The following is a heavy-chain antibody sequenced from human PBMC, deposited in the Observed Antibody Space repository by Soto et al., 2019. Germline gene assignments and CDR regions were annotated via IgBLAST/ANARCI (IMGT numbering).Heavy chain of an antibody. Sequence: QVQLVQSGAEVKKPGSSVKVSCKASGGTFNTYSFGWLRQAPGQGLRGWGGIILFIGAPNYAQNFQDRVTITADESTTTAYMELSGLKSEDTAVYFCARGGDSSSLRAFYSYGFDVWGQGTSVTVSS. V-gene: IGHV1-69*01. CDR1: GGTFNTYS. J-gene: IGHJ6*02. CDR3: ARGGDSSSLRAFYSYGFDV. CDR2: IILFIGAP. D-gene: IGHD6-6*01.